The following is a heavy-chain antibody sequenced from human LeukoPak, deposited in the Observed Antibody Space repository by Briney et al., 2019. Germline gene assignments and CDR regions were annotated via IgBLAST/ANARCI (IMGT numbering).Heavy chain of an antibody. CDR2: INSSGSTI. CDR3: ARVTSLCSSTSCGDY. V-gene: IGHV3-11*04. CDR1: GFTFSDYY. Sequence: KPGGSLRLSCAASGFTFSDYYMSWIRQAPGKGLEWVSYINSSGSTIYYADSVKGRFTISRDNAKNSLYLQMNSLRAEDTAVYYCARVTSLCSSTSCGDYWGQGTLVTVSS. J-gene: IGHJ4*02. D-gene: IGHD2-2*01.